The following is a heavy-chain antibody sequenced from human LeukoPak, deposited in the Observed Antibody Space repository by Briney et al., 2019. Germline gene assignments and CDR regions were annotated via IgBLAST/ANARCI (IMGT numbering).Heavy chain of an antibody. J-gene: IGHJ3*02. Sequence: GGSLRLFCAASGFTFSSYSMNWVRQAPGKGLEWVSYISTSSSTIQYADSVKGRFTISRDNGKNSLYLQMNSLRDEDTAVYYCVRDFVVGAPDAFDIWGQGTMATVSS. CDR3: VRDFVVGAPDAFDI. CDR1: GFTFSSYS. CDR2: ISTSSSTI. V-gene: IGHV3-48*02. D-gene: IGHD1-26*01.